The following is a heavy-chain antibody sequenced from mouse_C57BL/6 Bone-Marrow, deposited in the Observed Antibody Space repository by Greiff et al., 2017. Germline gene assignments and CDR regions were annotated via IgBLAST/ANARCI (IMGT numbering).Heavy chain of an antibody. Sequence: QVQLKQPGAELVRPGSSVKLSCKASGYTFTSYWMDWVKQRPGQGLEWIGNIYPSDSETHYNQKFKDKATLTVDKSSSTAYMQLSSLTSEDSAVYYCARTGTSWFAYWGQGTLVTVSA. D-gene: IGHD4-1*01. CDR3: ARTGTSWFAY. J-gene: IGHJ3*01. CDR1: GYTFTSYW. CDR2: IYPSDSET. V-gene: IGHV1-61*01.